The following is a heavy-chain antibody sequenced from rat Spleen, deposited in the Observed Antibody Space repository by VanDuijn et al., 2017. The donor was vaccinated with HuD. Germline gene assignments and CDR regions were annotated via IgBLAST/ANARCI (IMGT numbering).Heavy chain of an antibody. CDR1: GFSLTSNG. Sequence: QVQLKESGPGLVQPSQTLSLTCTVSGFSLTSNGVSWVRQPPGKGLEWIAAISSGGRKNYNSTLKSRLSISRDTSKSQVFLKMNSLQTEDTATYYCARDPPITEIVMPTADYWGQGVMVTVSS. D-gene: IGHD1-12*01. J-gene: IGHJ2*01. CDR3: ARDPPITEIVMPTADY. CDR2: ISSGGRK. V-gene: IGHV2S12*01.